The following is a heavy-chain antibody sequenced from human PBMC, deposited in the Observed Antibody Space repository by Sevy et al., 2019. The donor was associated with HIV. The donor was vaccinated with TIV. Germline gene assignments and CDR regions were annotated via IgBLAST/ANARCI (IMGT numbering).Heavy chain of an antibody. CDR2: INPSGGST. Sequence: ASVKVSCKASGYTFTSYYMHWVRQAPGQGLEGMGIINPSGGSTSYAQKFQGRVTMTRDTSTSTVYMELSSLRSEDTAVYYCPLRIAVAGKWWFDPWGQGTLVTVSS. J-gene: IGHJ5*02. D-gene: IGHD6-19*01. CDR3: PLRIAVAGKWWFDP. CDR1: GYTFTSYY. V-gene: IGHV1-46*01.